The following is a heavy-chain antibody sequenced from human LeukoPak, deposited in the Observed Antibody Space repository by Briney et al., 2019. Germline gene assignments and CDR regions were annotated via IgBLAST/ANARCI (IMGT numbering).Heavy chain of an antibody. CDR3: AREIPAAGHFDY. J-gene: IGHJ4*02. CDR1: GGSISGSY. Sequence: TLSLTCSVSGGSISGSYWMWIRQSPGKGLEWIGYIYYSGATSYNPSFRGRVTFFVDTSKNQFSLKLSSVTAADTAMYYCAREIPAAGHFDYWGQGALVTVSS. CDR2: IYYSGAT. D-gene: IGHD6-13*01. V-gene: IGHV4-59*12.